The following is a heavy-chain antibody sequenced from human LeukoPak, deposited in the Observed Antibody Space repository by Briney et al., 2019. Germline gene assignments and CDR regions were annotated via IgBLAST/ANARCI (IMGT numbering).Heavy chain of an antibody. Sequence: GGSLRLSCAASGFTVSSNYMSWVCQAPGKGLEWVSVIYSGGSTYYADSVKGRFTISRDNSKNTLYLQMYSLRAEDTAVYYCARGGPAAGRFDYWGQGTLVTVSS. V-gene: IGHV3-66*01. D-gene: IGHD6-13*01. CDR3: ARGGPAAGRFDY. CDR1: GFTVSSNY. J-gene: IGHJ4*02. CDR2: IYSGGST.